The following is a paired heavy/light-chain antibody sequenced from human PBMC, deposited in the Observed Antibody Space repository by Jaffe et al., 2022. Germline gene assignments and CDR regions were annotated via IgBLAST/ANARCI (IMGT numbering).Light chain of an antibody. CDR2: GAS. V-gene: IGKV1-39*01. CDR3: QQSYGSST. J-gene: IGKJ2*01. CDR1: QPISSY. Sequence: DIQMTQSPSSLSASVGDRVTITCRASQPISSYLNWYQQKLGKAPKLLIYGASTLQSGVPSRFSGDGSGSDFTLTISSLQPEDFATYYCQQSYGSSTFGQGTKLDIK.
Heavy chain of an antibody. CDR3: ARGSQYCSGGSCYPGLEFGY. D-gene: IGHD2-15*01. CDR1: GGSIINYY. Sequence: QVQLQESGPGLVKPSETLSLTCSVSGGSIINYYWNWIRQPPGKGPEWLGYISDRGITKYNPSVKSRLTISVDTSKNQFSLKVTSMTAADTAVYYCARGSQYCSGGSCYPGLEFGYWGQGILVIVSS. V-gene: IGHV4-59*01. J-gene: IGHJ4*02. CDR2: ISDRGIT.